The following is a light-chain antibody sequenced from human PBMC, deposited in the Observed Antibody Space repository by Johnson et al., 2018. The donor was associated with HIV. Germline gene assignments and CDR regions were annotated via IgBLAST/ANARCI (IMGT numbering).Light chain of an antibody. CDR1: SSNIGNNY. CDR3: GTWDSSLSAYV. J-gene: IGLJ1*01. CDR2: DNN. Sequence: QSVLTQPPPLSAAPGQKVTISCSGSSSNIGNNYVSWYQQLPGTAPKLLIYDNNKRPSGIPDRFSGSKSGTSATLGITGLQTGDEADYYCGTWDSSLSAYVVGTETRVTVL. V-gene: IGLV1-51*01.